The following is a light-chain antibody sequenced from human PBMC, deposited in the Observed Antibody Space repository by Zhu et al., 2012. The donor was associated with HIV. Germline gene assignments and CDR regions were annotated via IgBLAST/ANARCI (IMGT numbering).Light chain of an antibody. CDR1: QSVYKW. CDR2: EAS. V-gene: IGKV1-5*03. CDR3: QQYYTPSYT. J-gene: IGKJ2*01. Sequence: DIRLTQSPSTLSASVGDRVTITCRASQSVYKWLAWYQQKPEKAPKLLIYEASSLETGVPSRFSGSGSETEFTLTIGSLQPDDFAPYSCQQYYTPSYTFGQGTKLQIK.